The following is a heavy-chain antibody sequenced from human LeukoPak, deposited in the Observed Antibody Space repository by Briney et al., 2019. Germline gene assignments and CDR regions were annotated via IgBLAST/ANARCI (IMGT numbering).Heavy chain of an antibody. V-gene: IGHV3-23*01. CDR1: GLTFSSYA. CDR3: ANTPTTFDY. CDR2: ISGSGGST. J-gene: IGHJ4*02. D-gene: IGHD5-12*01. Sequence: GSLRLSWAASGLTFSSYAMSWVRQAPGKGLEWVSTISGSGGSTYYADSVKGRFTISRDNSKNTLYLQMNSLRAEDTAVYYCANTPTTFDYWGQGTLVTVSS.